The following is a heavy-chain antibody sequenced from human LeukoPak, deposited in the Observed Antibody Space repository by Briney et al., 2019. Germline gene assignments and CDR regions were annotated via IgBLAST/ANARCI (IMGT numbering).Heavy chain of an antibody. CDR3: ARHLTISLGGFDI. J-gene: IGHJ3*02. CDR2: IYTSGST. V-gene: IGHV4-61*02. CDR1: GGSISSGSYY. Sequence: SETLSLTCTVSGGSISSGSYYWSWIRQPAGKGLEWIGRIYTSGSTNYNPSLKSRVTISVDTSKNQFSLKLSSVTAADTAVYYCARHLTISLGGFDIWGQGTMVTVSS. D-gene: IGHD3-3*01.